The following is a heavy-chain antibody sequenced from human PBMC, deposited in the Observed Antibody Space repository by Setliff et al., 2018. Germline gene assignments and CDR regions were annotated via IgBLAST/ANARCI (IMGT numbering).Heavy chain of an antibody. D-gene: IGHD3-22*01. CDR2: IYIGGST. V-gene: IGHV4-4*07. Sequence: SETLSLTCTVSGGSISSYWWSWIRQPAGKGLEWIGHIYIGGSTYYNPPLKSRVTISVDTSKNQFSLKLSSVAAADTAVYYCARSRYYYDSSGYPFDYWGQGTLVTVSS. CDR1: GGSISSYW. CDR3: ARSRYYYDSSGYPFDY. J-gene: IGHJ4*02.